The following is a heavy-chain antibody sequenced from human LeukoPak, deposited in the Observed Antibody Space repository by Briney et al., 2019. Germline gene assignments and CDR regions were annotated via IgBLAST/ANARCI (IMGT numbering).Heavy chain of an antibody. V-gene: IGHV3-23*01. D-gene: IGHD3-10*01. Sequence: PGGSLRLSCAASGFTFSISAMAWVRQAPGKGLEWLSAISGSSGTIYYADSVKGRFTISRDNSKNTLYLHMNSLRAEDTAVYYCARDGVLLWFGESSPLDYWGQGTLVTVSS. CDR2: ISGSSGTI. CDR3: ARDGVLLWFGESSPLDY. J-gene: IGHJ4*02. CDR1: GFTFSISA.